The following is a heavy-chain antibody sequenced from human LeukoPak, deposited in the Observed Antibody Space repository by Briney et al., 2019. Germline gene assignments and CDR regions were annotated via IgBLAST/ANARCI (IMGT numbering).Heavy chain of an antibody. D-gene: IGHD3-22*01. V-gene: IGHV1-24*01. CDR1: GYTLTELS. J-gene: IGHJ3*02. CDR2: FDPEDGET. CDR3: ARDLGPYDSSGYYYDVFDI. Sequence: ASVKVSCKVSGYTLTELSMHWVRQAPGKGLEWMGGFDPEDGETIYAQKFQGRVTMTEDTSTDTAYMELSSLRSEDTAVYYCARDLGPYDSSGYYYDVFDIWGQGTMVTVSS.